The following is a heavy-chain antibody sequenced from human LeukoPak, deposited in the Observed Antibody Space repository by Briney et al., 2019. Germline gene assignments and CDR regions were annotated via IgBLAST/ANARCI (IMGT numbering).Heavy chain of an antibody. Sequence: SETLSLTCTVSGGSISSYYWSWIRQPPGKGLEWIGYIYYSGSTNYNPSLKSRVTISVDTSKNQFSLKLSSVTAADTAVYYCARADCSGGSCYPDYWGQGTLVTVSS. J-gene: IGHJ4*02. CDR2: IYYSGST. CDR1: GGSISSYY. CDR3: ARADCSGGSCYPDY. V-gene: IGHV4-59*01. D-gene: IGHD2-15*01.